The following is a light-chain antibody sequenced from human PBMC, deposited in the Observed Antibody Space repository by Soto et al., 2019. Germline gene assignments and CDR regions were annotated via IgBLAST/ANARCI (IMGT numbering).Light chain of an antibody. CDR3: NSYTNSSAVV. CDR2: EVS. V-gene: IGLV2-8*01. Sequence: QSVLTQPPSASGSPGQSVTISCTGTSSDVGGYNYVSWYQQHPGKAPKLMIYEVSERPSGVPDRFSGSKSSNTASLTVSGLQAEDEADYYCNSYTNSSAVVFGGGTKVTVL. J-gene: IGLJ2*01. CDR1: SSDVGGYNY.